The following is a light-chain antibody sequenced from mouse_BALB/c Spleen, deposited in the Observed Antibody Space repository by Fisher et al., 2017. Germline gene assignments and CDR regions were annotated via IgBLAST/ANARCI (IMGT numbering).Light chain of an antibody. CDR2: STS. J-gene: IGKJ4*01. V-gene: IGKV4-74*01. CDR1: SSVSSSY. Sequence: IVITQTTAIMSASLGERVTMTCTASSSVSSSYLHWYQQKPGSSPKLWIYSTSNLASGVPARFSGSGSGTSYSLTISSMEAEDAATYYCHQRSSYPFTFGSGTKLEIK. CDR3: HQRSSYPFT.